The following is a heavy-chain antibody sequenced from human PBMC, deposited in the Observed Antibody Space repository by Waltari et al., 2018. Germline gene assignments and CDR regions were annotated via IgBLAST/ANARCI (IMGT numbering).Heavy chain of an antibody. J-gene: IGHJ5*02. CDR2: IDSSGSI. D-gene: IGHD3-10*01. CDR3: ARGGRTMLSNWFDP. CDR1: GSSIITYY. V-gene: IGHV4-59*01. Sequence: QVQLQESGPGLVKPSETLSLTCSVSGSSIITYYWIWIRQPPGKGLKYIGYIDSSGSINYNPSFKSRVTISLDMSKNQFSLKLTSVTAADTAVYYCARGGRTMLSNWFDPWGQGTLVTVSS.